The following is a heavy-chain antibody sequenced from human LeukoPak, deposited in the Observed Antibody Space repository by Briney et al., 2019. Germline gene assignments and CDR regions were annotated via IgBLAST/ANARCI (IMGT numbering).Heavy chain of an antibody. CDR3: ARDRRVLRYFDWLHDAFDI. CDR1: GGTFSSYA. V-gene: IGHV7-4-1*02. J-gene: IGHJ3*02. D-gene: IGHD3-9*01. Sequence: ASVKVSCKASGGTFSSYAISWVRQAPGQGLEWMGWINTNTGNPTYAQGFTGRFVFSLDTSVSTAYLQISSLKAEDTAVYYCARDRRVLRYFDWLHDAFDIWGQGTMVTVSS. CDR2: INTNTGNP.